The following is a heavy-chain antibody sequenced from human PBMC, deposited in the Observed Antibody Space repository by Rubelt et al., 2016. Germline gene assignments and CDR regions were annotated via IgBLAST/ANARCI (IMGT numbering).Heavy chain of an antibody. V-gene: IGHV3-66*01. CDR1: GFTVSSNF. CDR3: ARERAGSY. J-gene: IGHJ4*02. CDR2: IYSGGST. D-gene: IGHD3-10*01. Sequence: EVQLLESGGGLVQPGGSLRLSCEASGFTVSSNFMNWVRQAPGKGPEWVSVIYSGGSTYYADSVKARFTISRDKSKNTVYLQMNSLRAEDTAVYYCARERAGSYWGQGTLVTVSS.